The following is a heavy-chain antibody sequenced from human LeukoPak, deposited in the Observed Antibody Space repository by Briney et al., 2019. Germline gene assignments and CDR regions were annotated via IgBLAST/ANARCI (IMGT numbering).Heavy chain of an antibody. D-gene: IGHD3-3*01. CDR1: GGTFSSYA. CDR3: ARVLLEWLLIDY. J-gene: IGHJ4*02. CDR2: TIPNFGTA. V-gene: IGHV1-69*13. Sequence: AASVQVSCKASGGTFSSYAISWVRPAPGQGLEWMGGTIPNFGTANYPQKPQGRVTITADESTSTAYTERSSVRSEDTAGYYCARVLLEWLLIDYWGQGTLVTVSS.